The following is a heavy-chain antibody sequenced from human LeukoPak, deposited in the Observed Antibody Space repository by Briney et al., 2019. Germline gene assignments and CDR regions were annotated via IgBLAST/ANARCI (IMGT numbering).Heavy chain of an antibody. D-gene: IGHD3-10*01. CDR3: ARRLFTMVGGVIAGGDMVY. CDR1: GSTFTGNY. J-gene: IGHJ4*02. Sequence: GASVKASCKASGSTFTGNYMRWVRQAPGQGLEWMGWIKPNSGGTNYAQKFQGRVTMTRDTSISTAYMELSRLRSDETAVYYCARRLFTMVGGVIAGGDMVYWGQGTLVTVSS. V-gene: IGHV1-2*02. CDR2: IKPNSGGT.